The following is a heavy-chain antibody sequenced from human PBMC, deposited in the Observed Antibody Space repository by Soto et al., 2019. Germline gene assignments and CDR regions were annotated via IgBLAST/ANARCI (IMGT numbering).Heavy chain of an antibody. CDR1: GFTFSSYA. J-gene: IGHJ4*02. V-gene: IGHV3-23*01. CDR3: AIGRGVLGTVTHDY. Sequence: GGSLRLSCAASGFTFSSYAMSWVRQAPGKGLEWVSAISGSGGSTYYADSVKGRFTISRDNSKNTLYLQMNSLRAEDTAVYYCAIGRGVLGTVTHDYWGQGTLVTVSS. D-gene: IGHD4-17*01. CDR2: ISGSGGST.